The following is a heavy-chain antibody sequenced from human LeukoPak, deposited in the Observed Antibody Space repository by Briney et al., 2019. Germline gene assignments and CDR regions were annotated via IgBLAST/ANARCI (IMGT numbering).Heavy chain of an antibody. D-gene: IGHD1-1*01. J-gene: IGHJ5*02. Sequence: PSETLSLTCVVSGYSISNDYYWGWIRQPPGKGLEWIGNIYHSGGSYYNPSLKSRVTILVYTSKNQSSLKLSSVTAADTAVYYCAKAGTTGIHHWFDPWGQGNLVTVSS. V-gene: IGHV4-38-2*01. CDR3: AKAGTTGIHHWFDP. CDR2: IYHSGGS. CDR1: GYSISNDYY.